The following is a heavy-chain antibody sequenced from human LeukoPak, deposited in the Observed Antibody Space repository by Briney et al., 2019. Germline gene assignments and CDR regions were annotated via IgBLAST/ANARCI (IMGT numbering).Heavy chain of an antibody. J-gene: IGHJ5*02. CDR2: INPRGTAT. Sequence: ASVKVSCKASGYSFTSHYMHWVRQAPGQGLEWMGLINPRGTATRYAESFQGRLTLTRDLSTSTDYMELSSLRSDDTAVYFCARDNSVGDNAWWFDPWGQGTLVTVSS. V-gene: IGHV1-46*01. CDR1: GYSFTSHY. D-gene: IGHD1-26*01. CDR3: ARDNSVGDNAWWFDP.